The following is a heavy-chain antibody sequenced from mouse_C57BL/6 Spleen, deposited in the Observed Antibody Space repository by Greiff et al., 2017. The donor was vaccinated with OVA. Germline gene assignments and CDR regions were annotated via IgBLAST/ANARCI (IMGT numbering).Heavy chain of an antibody. CDR1: GFTFSSYG. J-gene: IGHJ2*01. Sequence: EVQLVESGGDLVKPGGSLKLSCAASGFTFSSYGMSWVRQTPDKRLEWVATISSGGSYTYYPDSVKGRFTISRDNAKNTLYLQMSSLKSEDTAMYYCARPSDYDGFGYWGQGTTLTVSS. D-gene: IGHD2-4*01. CDR2: ISSGGSYT. CDR3: ARPSDYDGFGY. V-gene: IGHV5-6*01.